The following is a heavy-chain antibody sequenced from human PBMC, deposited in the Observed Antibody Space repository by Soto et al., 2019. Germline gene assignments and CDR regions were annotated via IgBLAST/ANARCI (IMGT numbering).Heavy chain of an antibody. J-gene: IGHJ3*02. CDR3: ARREYYYDSSGYYYDAFDI. CDR2: MNPNSGNT. V-gene: IGHV1-8*01. CDR1: GYTFTSYD. D-gene: IGHD3-22*01. Sequence: ASVKVSCKASGYTFTSYDIKWVRQATGQGLEWMGWMNPNSGNTGYAQKFQGRVTMTRNTSISTAYMELSSLRSEDTAVYYCARREYYYDSSGYYYDAFDIWGQGTMVTDSS.